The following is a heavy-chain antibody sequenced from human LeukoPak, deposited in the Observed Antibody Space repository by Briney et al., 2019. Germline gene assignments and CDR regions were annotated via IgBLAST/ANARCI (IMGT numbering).Heavy chain of an antibody. J-gene: IGHJ4*02. CDR2: ISGSGSTI. CDR3: ARGTASKGYDY. V-gene: IGHV3-11*01. Sequence: GGSLRLSCTASRFTFSDYYMSWIRQAPGKGLEWVSYISGSGSTIYYADSVKGRFTISRDNSKNTLYLQMNSLRAEDTAVYYCARGTASKGYDYWGQGTLVTVSS. CDR1: RFTFSDYY. D-gene: IGHD2/OR15-2a*01.